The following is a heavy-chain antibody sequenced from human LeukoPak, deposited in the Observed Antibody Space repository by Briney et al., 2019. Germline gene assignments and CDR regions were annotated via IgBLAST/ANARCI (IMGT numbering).Heavy chain of an antibody. CDR2: IYHSGST. J-gene: IGHJ6*02. Sequence: SETLSLTCTVSGYSISSGYYWGWIRQPPGKGLEWIGSIYHSGSTYYNPSLKSRVTISVDTSKNQFSLKLSSVTAADTAVYYCARHKGPRYHYYGMDVWGQGTTVTVS. V-gene: IGHV4-38-2*02. CDR1: GYSISSGYY. CDR3: ARHKGPRYHYYGMDV.